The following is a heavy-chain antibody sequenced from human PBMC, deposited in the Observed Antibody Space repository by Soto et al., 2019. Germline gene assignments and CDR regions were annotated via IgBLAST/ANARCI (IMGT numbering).Heavy chain of an antibody. CDR1: GYSFTSYW. CDR2: IYPGDSDT. Sequence: PGESLKISCKGSGYSFTSYWIGCVRQMPGKGLEWMGIIYPGDSDTRYSPSFQGQVTISADKSISTAYLQWSSLKASDTAMYYCASQEMATKNVDAFDIWGQGTMVTVSS. V-gene: IGHV5-51*01. J-gene: IGHJ3*02. D-gene: IGHD5-12*01. CDR3: ASQEMATKNVDAFDI.